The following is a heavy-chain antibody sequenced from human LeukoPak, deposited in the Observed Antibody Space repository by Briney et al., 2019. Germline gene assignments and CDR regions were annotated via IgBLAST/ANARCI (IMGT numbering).Heavy chain of an antibody. V-gene: IGHV3-30-3*01. CDR3: ARETYQSMVWWQADY. CDR1: GFTFSSYA. D-gene: IGHD1-26*01. CDR2: ISYDGSNK. Sequence: PGGSLRLSCAASGFTFSSYAMHWVRQAPGKGLEWVAVISYDGSNKYYADSVKGRFTISRDNSKNTLYLQMNSLRPEDTAVYYCARETYQSMVWWQADYWGQGTLVTVSS. J-gene: IGHJ4*02.